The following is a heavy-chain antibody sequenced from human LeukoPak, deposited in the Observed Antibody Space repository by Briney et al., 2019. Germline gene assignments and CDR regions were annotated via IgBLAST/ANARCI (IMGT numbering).Heavy chain of an antibody. CDR3: ARGRSGYDFNYYYYYMDV. J-gene: IGHJ6*03. CDR2: INPNSGGT. CDR1: GYTFTGYY. V-gene: IGHV1-2*02. D-gene: IGHD5-12*01. Sequence: ASVKVSCKASGYTFTGYYMHWVRQAPGQGLEWMGWINPNSGGTNYAQKFQGRVTMTRDTSISTAYMELSRLRSDDTAVYYCARGRSGYDFNYYYYYMDVWGKGTTVTVSS.